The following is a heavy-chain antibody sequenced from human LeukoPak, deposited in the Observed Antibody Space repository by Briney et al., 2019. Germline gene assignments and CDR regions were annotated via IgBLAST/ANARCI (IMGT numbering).Heavy chain of an antibody. CDR3: ARLGTAKYYDILTGYYYFDY. V-gene: IGHV1-18*01. Sequence: ASVKVSCKASGYTFTSHGISWVRQAPGQGLEWMGWISAYNGNTNYAQKLQGRVTMTTDTSTSTAYMELRSLRSDDTAVYYCARLGTAKYYDILTGYYYFDYWGQGTLVTVSS. D-gene: IGHD3-9*01. J-gene: IGHJ4*02. CDR2: ISAYNGNT. CDR1: GYTFTSHG.